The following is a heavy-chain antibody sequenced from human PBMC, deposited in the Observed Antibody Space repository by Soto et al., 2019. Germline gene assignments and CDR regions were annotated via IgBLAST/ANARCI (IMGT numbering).Heavy chain of an antibody. J-gene: IGHJ6*02. D-gene: IGHD4-4*01. Sequence: EAQLLESGGGLVQPGGSLRLSCAASGFTFSTYPMSWVRQAPGKGLEWVSGISGSGISTYYTDSVKGRFTISRDNSKNTVFLQMNSLIDEDTAVYYCVKPPVITASYYYYDMDVWGQGTTVTVSS. V-gene: IGHV3-23*01. CDR3: VKPPVITASYYYYDMDV. CDR2: ISGSGIST. CDR1: GFTFSTYP.